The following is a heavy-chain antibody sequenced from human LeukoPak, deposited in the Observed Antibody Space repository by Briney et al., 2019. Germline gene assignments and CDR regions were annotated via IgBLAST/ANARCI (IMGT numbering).Heavy chain of an antibody. CDR1: GFTFSSYA. CDR2: SGSGGRT. J-gene: IGHJ4*02. CDR3: AKDFWSGYYPKY. D-gene: IGHD3-3*01. V-gene: IGHV3-23*01. Sequence: PGRSLRLSCAADGFTFSSYAMSWVRQAPGRGLEWVSGSGSGGRTHYADYVKGRFNNHRENSKDKLYLQMNSLRAEDTAVYYCAKDFWSGYYPKYWGQGALVSDSS.